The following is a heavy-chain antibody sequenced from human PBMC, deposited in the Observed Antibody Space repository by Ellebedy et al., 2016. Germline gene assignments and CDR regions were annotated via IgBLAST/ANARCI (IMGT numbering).Heavy chain of an antibody. V-gene: IGHV3-30-3*01. CDR3: AKDIWRSSSWYYFDY. J-gene: IGHJ4*02. CDR2: ISYDGSNK. D-gene: IGHD6-13*01. Sequence: GGSLRLXXAASGFTVSSYAMHWVRQAPGKGLEWVAVISYDGSNKYYADSVKGRFTISRDNAKNSLYLQMNSLRAEDTALYYCAKDIWRSSSWYYFDYWGQGTLVTVSS. CDR1: GFTVSSYA.